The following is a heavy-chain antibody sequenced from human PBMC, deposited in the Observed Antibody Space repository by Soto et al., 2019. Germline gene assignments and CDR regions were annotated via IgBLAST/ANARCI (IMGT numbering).Heavy chain of an antibody. Sequence: QVQLVQSGAEVKKPGASVTVSCTASGYTFTSYYIHWVRQAPGQGLEWMGIINPSGGSTSYAQKFQGRVTMTRDTSTSTVYMEVGGLRSEDTAVYYCARDQEPSTLYYDYYYMDVWGKGTTVTVSS. J-gene: IGHJ6*03. CDR1: GYTFTSYY. V-gene: IGHV1-46*03. CDR3: ARDQEPSTLYYDYYYMDV. CDR2: INPSGGST.